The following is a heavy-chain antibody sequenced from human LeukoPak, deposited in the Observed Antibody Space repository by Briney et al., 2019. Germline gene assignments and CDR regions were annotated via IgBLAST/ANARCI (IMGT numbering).Heavy chain of an antibody. V-gene: IGHV3-53*01. J-gene: IGHJ4*02. Sequence: GGSLRLSCAASGFTVSSNYMSWVRQAPGKGLEWVSSIFPSGGEIHYADSVRGRFTISRDNSKSTLSLQMNSLRAEDTAIYYCATYRQVLLPFESWGQGTLVTVPS. CDR2: IFPSGGEI. D-gene: IGHD2-8*02. CDR3: ATYRQVLLPFES. CDR1: GFTVSSNY.